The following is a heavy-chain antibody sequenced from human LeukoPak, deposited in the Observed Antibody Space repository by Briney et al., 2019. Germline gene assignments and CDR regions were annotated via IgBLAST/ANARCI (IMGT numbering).Heavy chain of an antibody. V-gene: IGHV1-46*01. D-gene: IGHD3-10*01. J-gene: IGHJ6*02. Sequence: ASVKVSCKASGGTFISYAISWVRQAPGQGLEWMGIINPSGGSTSYAQKFQGRVTMTRDTSTSTVYMELSSLRSEDTAVYYCARDRLSITMVRGVKYYYGMDVWGQGTTVTVSS. CDR3: ARDRLSITMVRGVKYYYGMDV. CDR1: GGTFISYA. CDR2: INPSGGST.